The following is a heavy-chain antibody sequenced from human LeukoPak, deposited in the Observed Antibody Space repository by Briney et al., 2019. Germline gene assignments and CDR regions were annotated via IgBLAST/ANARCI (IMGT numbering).Heavy chain of an antibody. V-gene: IGHV3-7*01. CDR1: GFIFSNYW. D-gene: IGHD2-8*01. CDR3: ARDNNADY. CDR2: IKRDGSEK. J-gene: IGHJ4*01. Sequence: GGSLRLSCAASGFIFSNYWMSWVRQAPGKGLESVASIKRDGSEKKYVDSVKGRFTISRDNAENSLFLQMNSLRADDAAVYYCARDNNADYWGQGTLVTVSS.